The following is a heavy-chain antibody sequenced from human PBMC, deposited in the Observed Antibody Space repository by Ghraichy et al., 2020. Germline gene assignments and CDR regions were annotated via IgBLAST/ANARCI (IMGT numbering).Heavy chain of an antibody. D-gene: IGHD5-18*01. V-gene: IGHV3-23*01. J-gene: IGHJ4*02. Sequence: GGSLRLSCAASGFTFSSYPMSWVRQAPGKGLEWVSGISDTGGSTYYADSVKGRFTISRDNSKNTLYLQLNSLRAEDTAVYYCAKDRWIQLWFSDYWGQGTLVTVSS. CDR1: GFTFSSYP. CDR2: ISDTGGST. CDR3: AKDRWIQLWFSDY.